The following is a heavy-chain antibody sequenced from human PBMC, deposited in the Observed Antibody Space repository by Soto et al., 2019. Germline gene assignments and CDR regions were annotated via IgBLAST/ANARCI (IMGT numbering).Heavy chain of an antibody. V-gene: IGHV4-59*10. J-gene: IGHJ5*02. CDR3: ARGQRFSDWFDP. Sequence: SETLSLTCAVYGGSFSGYYWSWIRQSAGGGLEWIGRIYSNGSTNYNPSLKSRVTISLDTSMNHFSLRLSSVTAADTAVYYCARGQRFSDWFDPWGQGTLVTVSS. CDR2: IYSNGST. CDR1: GGSFSGYY. D-gene: IGHD3-3*01.